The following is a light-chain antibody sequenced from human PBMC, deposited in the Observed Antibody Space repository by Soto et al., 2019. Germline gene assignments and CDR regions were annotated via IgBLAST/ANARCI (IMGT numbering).Light chain of an antibody. J-gene: IGKJ3*01. Sequence: DIQMTQSPSSLSASVGDRVTITCQASQDISNYLNWYQQKPGKAPKLLIYDASNLETGVPSRFSGSGAGTDFTFTISSLQPEDIATYYCQQYDNLPPKVTFGPGTKVDIK. CDR1: QDISNY. CDR2: DAS. CDR3: QQYDNLPPKVT. V-gene: IGKV1-33*01.